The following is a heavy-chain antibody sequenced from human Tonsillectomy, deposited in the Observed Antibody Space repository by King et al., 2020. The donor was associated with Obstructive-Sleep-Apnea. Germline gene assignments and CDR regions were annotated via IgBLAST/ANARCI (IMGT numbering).Heavy chain of an antibody. D-gene: IGHD6-19*01. V-gene: IGHV3-48*01. CDR1: GFSFGTYT. Sequence: VQLVESGGGLVQVGGSLTLSCAASGFSFGTYTMNWVRQAPGKGLEWVAYITGGSSVIYYADSVKGRFTVSRDNAKNSLLLEMNSLRAEDTAVYYCARFFDKGGWWGQGTMVTVSS. CDR3: ARFFDKGGW. J-gene: IGHJ3*01. CDR2: ITGGSSVI.